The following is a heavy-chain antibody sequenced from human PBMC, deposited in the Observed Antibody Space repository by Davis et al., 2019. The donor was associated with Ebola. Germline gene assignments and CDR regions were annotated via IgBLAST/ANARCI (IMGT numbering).Heavy chain of an antibody. CDR3: ARGQIGYSGRFRFDS. Sequence: AASVKVSCKASGYTFTSYDLSWVRQATGQGFEWMGWITPNSGYTGSAQKFQGRVTMTRNTSINTAYMELSGLTSEDTALYFCARGQIGYSGRFRFDSWGQGTLVTVSS. J-gene: IGHJ4*02. CDR2: ITPNSGYT. CDR1: GYTFTSYD. D-gene: IGHD5-12*01. V-gene: IGHV1-8*01.